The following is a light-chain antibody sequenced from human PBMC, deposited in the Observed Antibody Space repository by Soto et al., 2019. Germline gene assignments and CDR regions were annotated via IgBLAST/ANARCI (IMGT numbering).Light chain of an antibody. J-gene: IGLJ1*01. CDR2: EGS. V-gene: IGLV2-23*01. Sequence: QSALTQPASVSGSPGQSITISCTGTSSDVGNYNLVSWFQQYPGKAPKLIIYEGSKRPAGVSNRFSGSKSGNTASLTISGLQAEDEADYHCCSFAGSRTFVFGTGTKLTVL. CDR1: SSDVGNYNL. CDR3: CSFAGSRTFV.